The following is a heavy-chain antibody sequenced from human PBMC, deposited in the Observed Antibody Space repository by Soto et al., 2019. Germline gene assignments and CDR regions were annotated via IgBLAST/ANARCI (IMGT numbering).Heavy chain of an antibody. D-gene: IGHD3-10*01. Sequence: QVQLVESGGGLVEPGGSLRLSCAASGFKFGDHYMTWIRQAPGKGLEWVSTITDNGGDSKYADSVRGRFTISRDNSKKILYLQMSNLRAEDSAVYYCVRGSQDSYPGSRIFDFWGRGTLVTVSS. CDR3: VRGSQDSYPGSRIFDF. CDR1: GFKFGDHY. CDR2: ITDNGGDS. V-gene: IGHV3-11*05. J-gene: IGHJ4*02.